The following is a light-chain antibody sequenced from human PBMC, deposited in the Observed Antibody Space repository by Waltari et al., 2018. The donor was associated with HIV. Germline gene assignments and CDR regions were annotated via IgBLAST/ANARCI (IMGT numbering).Light chain of an antibody. CDR3: AVWDDSLRSVL. V-gene: IGLV1-44*01. CDR2: TNI. CDR1: SSNIGSNS. J-gene: IGLJ3*02. Sequence: QSVLTQPPSASGTPGQRVNISCSGGSSNIGSNSVNWYRQFPGEAPKLLIYTNIQRPSGVPDRCSGSKSGTSASLAISGLQSEDEADFYCAVWDDSLRSVLFGGGTRLTVL.